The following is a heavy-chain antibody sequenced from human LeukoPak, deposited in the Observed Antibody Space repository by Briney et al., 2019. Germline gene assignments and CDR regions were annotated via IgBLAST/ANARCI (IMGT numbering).Heavy chain of an antibody. CDR2: MNPNSGNT. V-gene: IGHV1-8*01. Sequence: ASVKVSCKTSGYTFDNYDINWVRQATGQGLEWMGWMNPNSGNTGYAQKFQGRVIMTTNTSMNTAYMEVRGLRSEDTAIYYCARGVPVAIFGPWYDEYFEYWGQGTVVAVSS. J-gene: IGHJ4*02. D-gene: IGHD3-3*01. CDR1: GYTFDNYD. CDR3: ARGVPVAIFGPWYDEYFEY.